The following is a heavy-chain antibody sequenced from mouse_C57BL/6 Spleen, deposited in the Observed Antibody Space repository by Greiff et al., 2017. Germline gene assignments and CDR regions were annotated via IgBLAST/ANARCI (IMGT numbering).Heavy chain of an antibody. D-gene: IGHD1-1*01. CDR2: IYPGDGDT. Sequence: QLQQSGAELVKPGASVKISCKASGYAFSSYWMNWVKQRPGKGLEWIGQIYPGDGDTNYNGKFKGKATLTADKSSSTAYMQLSSLTSEDSAVYFCARSLYYGSSYRYFDYWGQGTTLTVSS. V-gene: IGHV1-80*01. CDR3: ARSLYYGSSYRYFDY. CDR1: GYAFSSYW. J-gene: IGHJ2*01.